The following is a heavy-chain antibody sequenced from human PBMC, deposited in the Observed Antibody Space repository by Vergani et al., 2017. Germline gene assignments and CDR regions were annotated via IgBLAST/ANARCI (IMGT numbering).Heavy chain of an antibody. J-gene: IGHJ3*02. D-gene: IGHD3-10*01. CDR1: GYTFTSYG. V-gene: IGHV1-18*04. Sequence: QVQLVQSGAEVKKPGASVKVSCKASGYTFTSYGISWVRQAPGQGLEWMGWISAYNGNTNYAQKLQGRVTMNTDTSTSTAYMELRSLRSDDTAVYYCARDTAGMVRGVIRLDDAFDIWGQGTMVTVSS. CDR2: ISAYNGNT. CDR3: ARDTAGMVRGVIRLDDAFDI.